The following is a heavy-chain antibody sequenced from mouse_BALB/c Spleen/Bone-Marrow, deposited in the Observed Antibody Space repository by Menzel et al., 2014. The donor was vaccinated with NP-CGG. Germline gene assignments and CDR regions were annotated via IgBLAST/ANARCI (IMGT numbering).Heavy chain of an antibody. CDR2: INPSNGGT. Sequence: QVQLQQSGAELVRPGVSVELSCKASGYTFTSYWVHWIKQRPEQGLERIGEINPSNGGTNYNERFKSKATLTVDKSSNTAYIQLSSLTSEDSAVYYCARSPGYWYFDVWGAGTTVTVSS. J-gene: IGHJ1*01. CDR1: GYTFTSYW. CDR3: ARSPGYWYFDV. V-gene: IGHV1S81*02.